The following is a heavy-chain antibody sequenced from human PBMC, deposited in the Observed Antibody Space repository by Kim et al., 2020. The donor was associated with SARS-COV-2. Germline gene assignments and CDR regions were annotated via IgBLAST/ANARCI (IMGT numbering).Heavy chain of an antibody. Sequence: NPPGSGTNLAQRFQGRVTMTRDTSISTAYMELSRLRSDDTAVYYCARSWDFWGQGTLVTVSS. J-gene: IGHJ4*02. CDR2: NPPGSGT. V-gene: IGHV1-2*02. CDR3: ARSWDF.